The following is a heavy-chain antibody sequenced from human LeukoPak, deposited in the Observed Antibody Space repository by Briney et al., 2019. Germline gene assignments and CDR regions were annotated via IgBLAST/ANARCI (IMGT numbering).Heavy chain of an antibody. CDR1: GFTFSSYG. Sequence: PGGSLRLSCAASGFTFSSYGMHWVRQSPDKGLEWVALISYDGSNKYYADSVKGRFTISRDNSKNSLYLQMKSLTTDDSALYYCAKDCTVIGPSRSDYWGQGTLVTVSP. CDR2: ISYDGSNK. V-gene: IGHV3-30*18. J-gene: IGHJ4*02. CDR3: AKDCTVIGPSRSDY. D-gene: IGHD3-22*01.